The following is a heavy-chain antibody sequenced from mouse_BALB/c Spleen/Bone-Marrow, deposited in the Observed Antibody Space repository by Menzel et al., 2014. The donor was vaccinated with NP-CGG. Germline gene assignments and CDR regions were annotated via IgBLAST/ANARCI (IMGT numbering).Heavy chain of an antibody. CDR2: INNGGTYT. J-gene: IGHJ3*01. D-gene: IGHD4-1*02. Sequence: VQLKESGGDLVKPGGSLKLSCAASGFTFSSYGMSWVRQTPDKRLEWVATINNGGTYTYYPDSVKGRFTISRDNAKNTLYLQMSSLKSEDTAVYYCALNWDSAYWGQGTLVTVPA. V-gene: IGHV5-6*01. CDR3: ALNWDSAY. CDR1: GFTFSSYG.